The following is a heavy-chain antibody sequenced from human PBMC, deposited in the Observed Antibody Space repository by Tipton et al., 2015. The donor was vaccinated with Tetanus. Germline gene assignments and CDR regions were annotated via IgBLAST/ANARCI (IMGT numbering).Heavy chain of an antibody. CDR1: GGSISNTDYY. V-gene: IGHV4-39*01. Sequence: TLSLTCTVSGGSISNTDYYWGWIRQPPGKGLGWIGSIYYSGNTYYNPSLKSRVTISGDTAKNQFSLKLSSVTAADTAVYYCARHAGYSGYQLFDYWGQGTLVTVSS. D-gene: IGHD5-12*01. CDR2: IYYSGNT. CDR3: ARHAGYSGYQLFDY. J-gene: IGHJ4*02.